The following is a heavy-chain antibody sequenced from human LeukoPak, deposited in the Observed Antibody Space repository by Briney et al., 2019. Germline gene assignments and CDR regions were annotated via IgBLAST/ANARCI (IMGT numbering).Heavy chain of an antibody. CDR3: VRDAGGY. Sequence: PGRSLRLSCAASGFTLRTYAMHWVRQAPGKGLEWVAVISSDGGKKFYSDSVKGQFTISRDNSKNTLYLQMSSLRTEDTGVYFCVRDAGGYWGQGTLVTVSS. CDR1: GFTLRTYA. V-gene: IGHV3-30-3*01. CDR2: ISSDGGKK. J-gene: IGHJ4*02. D-gene: IGHD1-14*01.